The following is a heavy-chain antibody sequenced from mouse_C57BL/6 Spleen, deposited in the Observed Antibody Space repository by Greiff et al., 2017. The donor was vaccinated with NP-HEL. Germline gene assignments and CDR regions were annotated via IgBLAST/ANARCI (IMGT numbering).Heavy chain of an antibody. J-gene: IGHJ3*01. CDR2: IYPGDGDT. D-gene: IGHD2-2*01. V-gene: IGHV1-80*01. CDR3: ARWRENMGLRREFAY. CDR1: GYAFSSYW. Sequence: QVQLKQSGAELVKPGASVKISCKASGYAFSSYWMNWVKQRPGKGLEWIGQIYPGDGDTNYNGKFKGKATLTADKSSSTAYMQLSSLTSEDSAVYFCARWRENMGLRREFAYWGQGTLVTVSA.